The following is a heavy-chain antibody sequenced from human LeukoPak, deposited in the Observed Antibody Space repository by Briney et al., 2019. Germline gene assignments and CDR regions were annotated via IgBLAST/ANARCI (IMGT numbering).Heavy chain of an antibody. Sequence: GGSLRLSCTASVFSFSGHWMHWARQLPWKGLVWVSRISPTGSTTSYADSVKGRFTVSRDNAKNTLYLRVNNLRAEDTAVYYCARGPNSNWSGLDFWGQGTLLTVSS. J-gene: IGHJ4*02. CDR2: ISPTGSTT. D-gene: IGHD6-6*01. CDR3: ARGPNSNWSGLDF. V-gene: IGHV3-74*01. CDR1: VFSFSGHW.